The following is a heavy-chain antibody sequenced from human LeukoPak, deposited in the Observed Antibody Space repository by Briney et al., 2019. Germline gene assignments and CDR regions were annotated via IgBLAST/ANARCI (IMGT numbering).Heavy chain of an antibody. CDR1: GGSFSGYY. J-gene: IGHJ4*02. CDR3: ARGGYSYGYDDDFDY. V-gene: IGHV4-34*01. CDR2: INHSGST. D-gene: IGHD5-18*01. Sequence: PSETLSLTCAVYGGSFSGYYWSWLRQPPGKGREWVGEINHSGSTNYNPSRKSRVTISVDTCKNQFSLKLSYVTAADTAVYYCARGGYSYGYDDDFDYWGQGTLVTVSS.